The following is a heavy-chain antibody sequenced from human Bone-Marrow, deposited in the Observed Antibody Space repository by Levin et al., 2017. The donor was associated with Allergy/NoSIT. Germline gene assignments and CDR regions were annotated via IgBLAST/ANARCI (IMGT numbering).Heavy chain of an antibody. V-gene: IGHV4-31*03. D-gene: IGHD2/OR15-2a*01. CDR2: IYYSGST. CDR1: GGSISSGGYY. Sequence: ASETLSLTCTVSGGSISSGGYYWSWIRQHPGKGLEWIGYIYYSGSTYYNPSLKSRVTISVDTSKNQFSLKLSSVTAADTAVYYCARRVLWNWFDPWGQGTLVTVSS. J-gene: IGHJ5*02. CDR3: ARRVLWNWFDP.